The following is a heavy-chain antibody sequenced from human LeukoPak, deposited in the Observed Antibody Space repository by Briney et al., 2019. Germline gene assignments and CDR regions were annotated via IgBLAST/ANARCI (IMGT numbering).Heavy chain of an antibody. J-gene: IGHJ4*02. Sequence: SETLSLTCTVSGGSLSSYYWSWLRQPAGKGLEWIGRIYTSGNTNYNPSLKSRVTMSLDTSKNQFSLKLSSVTAADTAVYYCARGDRVTSFDYWGQGTLVTVSS. D-gene: IGHD3-16*01. CDR2: IYTSGNT. CDR3: ARGDRVTSFDY. V-gene: IGHV4-4*07. CDR1: GGSLSSYY.